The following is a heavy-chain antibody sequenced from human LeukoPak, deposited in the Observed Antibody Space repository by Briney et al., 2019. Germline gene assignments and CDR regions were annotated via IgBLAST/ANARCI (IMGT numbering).Heavy chain of an antibody. D-gene: IGHD6-19*01. CDR3: ARGMIAVAGKLYYFDY. CDR2: ISPSGGST. CDR1: GYTFTSYY. Sequence: ASVKVSCKASGYTFTSYYMHWVRQAPGQGIEWMGIISPSGGSTSYAQKFQGRVTMTRDTSTSTVYMELSSLRSEDTAVYYCARGMIAVAGKLYYFDYWGQGTLVTVSS. V-gene: IGHV1-46*01. J-gene: IGHJ4*02.